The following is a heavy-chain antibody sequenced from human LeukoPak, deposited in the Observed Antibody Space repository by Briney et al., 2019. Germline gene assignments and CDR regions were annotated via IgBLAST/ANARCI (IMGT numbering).Heavy chain of an antibody. D-gene: IGHD3-22*01. V-gene: IGHV4-39*01. J-gene: IGHJ4*02. CDR1: GGSISSSSYF. CDR3: ARNRAMSSGYDY. Sequence: SETLSLTCTVSGGSISSSSYFWGWIRQPPGKGLEWIGSIFYSGSTYYNPSLNSRVTISIDTSKNQFSLRLSSVTVADTALYYCARNRAMSSGYDYWGQGTLVTVSS. CDR2: IFYSGST.